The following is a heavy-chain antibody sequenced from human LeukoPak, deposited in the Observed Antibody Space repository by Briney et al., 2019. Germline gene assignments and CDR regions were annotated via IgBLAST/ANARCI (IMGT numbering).Heavy chain of an antibody. Sequence: GASVKVSCKASGYTFTSYDINWVRQATGQGLEWMGWMNPNSGNTGYAQKFQGRVTMTRNTSISTAYMELSSLRSEDTAVYYCARGLLWGYVWGSYRPPHDAFDIWGQGTMVTVSS. J-gene: IGHJ3*02. CDR2: MNPNSGNT. V-gene: IGHV1-8*01. D-gene: IGHD3-16*02. CDR1: GYTFTSYD. CDR3: ARGLLWGYVWGSYRPPHDAFDI.